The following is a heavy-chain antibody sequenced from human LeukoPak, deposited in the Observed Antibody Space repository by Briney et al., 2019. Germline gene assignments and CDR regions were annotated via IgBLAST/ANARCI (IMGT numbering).Heavy chain of an antibody. CDR1: GFNFSDYC. CDR3: ARSWGVVSFDS. Sequence: GGSLRLSCAASGFNFSDYCMSWIRQAPGKGLEWLSNISGSGSTIYYADSVKGRFTISRDNAENSVSLQTNSLRGEDTAVYYCARSWGVVSFDSWGQGTLLTVST. V-gene: IGHV3-11*04. CDR2: ISGSGSTI. J-gene: IGHJ4*02. D-gene: IGHD3-3*01.